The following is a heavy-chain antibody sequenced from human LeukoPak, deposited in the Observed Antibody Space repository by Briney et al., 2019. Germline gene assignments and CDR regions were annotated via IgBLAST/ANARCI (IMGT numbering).Heavy chain of an antibody. CDR2: IYHSGST. CDR1: GDSISSSSYY. Sequence: PSETLSLTCTVSGDSISSSSYYWGWIRQPPGKGLEWIGSIYHSGSTHYNPSLKIRLTIFVDTSKNQFSLKVNSVTAADTAVYYCARNGTVTVSGTKFNYFDYWGQGTLVTVSS. D-gene: IGHD1-14*01. CDR3: ARNGTVTVSGTKFNYFDY. J-gene: IGHJ4*02. V-gene: IGHV4-39*01.